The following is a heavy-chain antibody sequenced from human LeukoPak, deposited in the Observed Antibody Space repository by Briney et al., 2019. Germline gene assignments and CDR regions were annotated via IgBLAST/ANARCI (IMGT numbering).Heavy chain of an antibody. D-gene: IGHD3-3*01. CDR1: GYPFSAHF. J-gene: IGHJ6*02. CDR3: ARDLEYYDFWSGYYRADYYYYGMDV. V-gene: IGHV1-69*13. Sequence: ASVKVSCKASGYPFSAHFLNWVRQAPGQGLEWMGGIIPIFGTANYAQKFQGRVTITADESTSTAYMELSSLRSEDTAVYYCARDLEYYDFWSGYYRADYYYYGMDVWGQGTTVAVSS. CDR2: IIPIFGTA.